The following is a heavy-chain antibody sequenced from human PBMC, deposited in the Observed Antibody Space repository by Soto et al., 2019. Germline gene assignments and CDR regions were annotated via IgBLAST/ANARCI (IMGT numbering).Heavy chain of an antibody. J-gene: IGHJ4*02. CDR2: INHSGST. D-gene: IGHD6-13*01. Sequence: LSLTCAVYGGSFSGYYWSWIRQPPGKGLEWIGEINHSGSTNYNPSLKSRVTISVDTSKNQFSLKLSSVTAADTAVYYCARGLLGSSSWSFDYWGQGTLVTVSS. CDR3: ARGLLGSSSWSFDY. CDR1: GGSFSGYY. V-gene: IGHV4-34*01.